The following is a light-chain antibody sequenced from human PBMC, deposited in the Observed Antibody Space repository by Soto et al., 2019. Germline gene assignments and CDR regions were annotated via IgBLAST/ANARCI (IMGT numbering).Light chain of an antibody. Sequence: DIQMTQSPPSLSASVGDSVTITCRASKNINSQLNWYQQKPGRATQLLIYGAFTLQSGVPSRFSGRGSGTDFTLTISSLQHEDFASYYGQHTYIIPRTFGQGTKVEIK. J-gene: IGKJ1*01. CDR3: QHTYIIPRT. CDR2: GAF. V-gene: IGKV1-39*01. CDR1: KNINSQ.